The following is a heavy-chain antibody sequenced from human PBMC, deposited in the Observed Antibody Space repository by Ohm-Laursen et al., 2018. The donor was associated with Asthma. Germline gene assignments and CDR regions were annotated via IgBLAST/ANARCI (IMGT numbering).Heavy chain of an antibody. CDR2: ISGSGGST. CDR1: GFTFSSYA. D-gene: IGHD5-18*01. V-gene: IGHV3-23*01. J-gene: IGHJ6*02. CDR3: ARETATGSQSIHYYDLDV. Sequence: SLRLSCAASGFTFSSYAMSWVRQAPGKGLEWVSAISGSGGSTYYADSVKGRFTISRDNSKNTLYLQMNTLRAEDTAVYYCARETATGSQSIHYYDLDVWGQGTTVTVSS.